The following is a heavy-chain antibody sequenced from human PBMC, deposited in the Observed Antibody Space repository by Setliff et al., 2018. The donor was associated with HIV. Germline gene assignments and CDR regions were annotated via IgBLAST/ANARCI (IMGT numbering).Heavy chain of an antibody. Sequence: SETLSLTCAVSGASSSTRGYYWCWIRQPPGKGLEWIASMSHNGKTYYNPSLKSRVTISGDTSKNQIALKMNSVTAADPAVYHCARELSHIVGAPRYMDVWGKGTTVTVCS. CDR3: ARELSHIVGAPRYMDV. CDR2: MSHNGKT. J-gene: IGHJ6*03. D-gene: IGHD1-26*01. V-gene: IGHV4-39*06. CDR1: GASSSTRGYY.